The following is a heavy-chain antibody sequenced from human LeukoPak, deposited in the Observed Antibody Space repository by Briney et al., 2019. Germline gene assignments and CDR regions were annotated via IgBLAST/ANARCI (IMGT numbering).Heavy chain of an antibody. Sequence: SETLSLTCAVYGGSFSGYYWSWIRQPPGKGLEWIGEINHSGSTNYNPSLKSRVTVSVDTSKNQFFLKLRSVTAADTAVYYCARDVGASNFDSWGQGVQVTVSS. CDR2: INHSGST. J-gene: IGHJ4*02. CDR1: GGSFSGYY. D-gene: IGHD1-26*01. CDR3: ARDVGASNFDS. V-gene: IGHV4-34*01.